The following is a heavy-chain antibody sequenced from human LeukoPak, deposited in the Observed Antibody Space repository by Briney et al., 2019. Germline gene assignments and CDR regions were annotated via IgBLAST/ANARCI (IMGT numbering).Heavy chain of an antibody. V-gene: IGHV4-39*07. CDR3: ARDLSGSGSYDY. CDR2: IYYSGST. D-gene: IGHD3-10*01. Sequence: SETLSLTCTVSGGSISSSSYYWGWIRQPPGKGLEWIGSIYYSGSTYYNPSLKSRVTISVDTSKNQFSLKLSSVTAADTAVYYCARDLSGSGSYDYWGQGTLVTVSS. J-gene: IGHJ4*02. CDR1: GGSISSSSYY.